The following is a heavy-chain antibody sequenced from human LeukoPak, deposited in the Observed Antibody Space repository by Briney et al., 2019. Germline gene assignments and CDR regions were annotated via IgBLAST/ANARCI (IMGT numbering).Heavy chain of an antibody. V-gene: IGHV4-59*12. CDR1: GGSISSYY. Sequence: SETLSLTCTVSGGSISSYYWSWIRQPPGKGLEWIGYIYYSGSTNYNPSLKSRVTISVDTSKNQFSLKLSSVTAADTAVYYCARGVPYYYYMDVWGKGTTVTVSS. CDR3: ARGVPYYYYMDV. CDR2: IYYSGST. D-gene: IGHD6-6*01. J-gene: IGHJ6*03.